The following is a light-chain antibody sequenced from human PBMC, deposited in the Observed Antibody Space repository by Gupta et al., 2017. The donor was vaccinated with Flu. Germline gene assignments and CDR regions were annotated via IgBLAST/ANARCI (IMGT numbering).Light chain of an antibody. Sequence: PSSRSASTGYRVTITCRASQGVSTYLAWYQQKPGKAPKLLVYAASTVQSAVPSRFSGSGSGTDFTLTISSLQSEDFATYYCQQEDDYPITFGQGTKVEIK. J-gene: IGKJ2*01. V-gene: IGKV1-8*01. CDR2: AAS. CDR3: QQEDDYPIT. CDR1: QGVSTY.